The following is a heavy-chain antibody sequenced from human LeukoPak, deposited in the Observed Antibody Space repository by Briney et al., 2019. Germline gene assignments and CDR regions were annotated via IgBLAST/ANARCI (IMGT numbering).Heavy chain of an antibody. Sequence: TSETLSLTCTVSGGSISSYYWSWIRQPAGKGLEWIGRIYTSGSTNYNPSLKSRVTISVDTSKNQFSLKLSSVTAADTAVYYCARVHYYDSSGYYFSVGYYYMDVWGKGTTVTVSS. CDR1: GGSISSYY. CDR2: IYTSGST. D-gene: IGHD3-22*01. J-gene: IGHJ6*03. CDR3: ARVHYYDSSGYYFSVGYYYMDV. V-gene: IGHV4-4*07.